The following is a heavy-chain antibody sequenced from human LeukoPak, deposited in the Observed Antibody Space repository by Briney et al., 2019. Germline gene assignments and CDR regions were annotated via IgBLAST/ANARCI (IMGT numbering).Heavy chain of an antibody. V-gene: IGHV1-3*01. CDR3: ARAGRPTVGGVTPREHFDY. D-gene: IGHD3-16*01. J-gene: IGHJ4*02. Sequence: ASVKVSCKASGYNFTTYTMHWVRQASGQRLEWMGWINAGNGNTKYSQKFQGRVTITRDTSASTAYMELSSLRSEDTAVYYCARAGRPTVGGVTPREHFDYWGQGPLVTVSS. CDR1: GYNFTTYT. CDR2: INAGNGNT.